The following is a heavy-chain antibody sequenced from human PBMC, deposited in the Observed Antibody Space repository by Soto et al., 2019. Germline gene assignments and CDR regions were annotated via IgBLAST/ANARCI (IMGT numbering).Heavy chain of an antibody. CDR1: GGTFSSYA. CDR2: IIPIFGTA. D-gene: IGHD3-16*01. CDR3: ARGQTGGGWGYYFDY. J-gene: IGHJ4*02. Sequence: QVQLVQSGAEVKKPGSSVKVSCKASGGTFSSYAIDWVRQAPGQGLEWMGGIIPIFGTADYAQKFQGRVTITADESTRTVYMELSSLRSEDTGVYYCARGQTGGGWGYYFDYWGQGTLVTVSS. V-gene: IGHV1-69*12.